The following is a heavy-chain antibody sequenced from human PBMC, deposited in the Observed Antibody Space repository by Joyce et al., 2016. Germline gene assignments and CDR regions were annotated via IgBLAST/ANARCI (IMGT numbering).Heavy chain of an antibody. CDR2: INSDGSSI. J-gene: IGHJ4*02. CDR1: GFTFSSSW. CDR3: ARGGTDGNLFDY. Sequence: EVQLVESGGGLVQPGGSLRLSCAASGFTFSSSWMHWVRQTPGKGLVWVSRINSDGSSISYADSVKGRFTVSRDNTKNTLYLQMNSRRAEDTAVFYCARGGTDGNLFDYWGQGTLVTVSS. D-gene: IGHD1-26*01. V-gene: IGHV3-74*01.